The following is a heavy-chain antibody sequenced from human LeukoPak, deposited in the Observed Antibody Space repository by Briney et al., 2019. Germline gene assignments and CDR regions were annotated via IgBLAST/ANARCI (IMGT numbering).Heavy chain of an antibody. D-gene: IGHD2-21*02. CDR3: ARDREYCGGDCHDAFDI. CDR1: GFTFSSYS. Sequence: GGSLRLSCAASGFTFSSYSMNWVRQAPGKGLEWVSSISSSSSYIYYADSVKGRFTISRDNAKNSLYLQMNSLRAEDTAVYYCARDREYCGGDCHDAFDIWGQGTMVTVSS. V-gene: IGHV3-21*01. CDR2: ISSSSSYI. J-gene: IGHJ3*02.